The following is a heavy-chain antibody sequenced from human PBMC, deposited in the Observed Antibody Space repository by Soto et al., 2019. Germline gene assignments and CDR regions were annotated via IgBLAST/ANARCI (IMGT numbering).Heavy chain of an antibody. Sequence: GSLRLSCAASGXSPSSYGICWVRQAPGRGLEWVASIKNDGSEKYYMDSLKGRFTISRDNALNSLYLQMNSLRAEDTAVYFCVTGYHSDYWGQGTLVTVS. J-gene: IGHJ4*02. CDR2: IKNDGSEK. V-gene: IGHV3-7*03. CDR1: GXSPSSYG. CDR3: VTGYHSDY. D-gene: IGHD5-18*01.